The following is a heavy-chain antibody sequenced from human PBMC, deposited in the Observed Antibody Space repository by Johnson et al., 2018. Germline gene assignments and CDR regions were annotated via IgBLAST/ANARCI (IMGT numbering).Heavy chain of an antibody. Sequence: QVQLQESGPGLVKPSETLSLTCTVSGGSISSYHWTWIRQPPGKGLEWSGYIYNSGSTRYNPPHGRRVTIPIATSNNQFSPKLTSVPAADTAVYYCARQGGRGSLDWARYFDYWGQGTLVTVSS. J-gene: IGHJ4*02. CDR1: GGSISSYH. V-gene: IGHV4-59*08. D-gene: IGHD2-15*01. CDR2: IYNSGST. CDR3: ARQGGRGSLDWARYFDY.